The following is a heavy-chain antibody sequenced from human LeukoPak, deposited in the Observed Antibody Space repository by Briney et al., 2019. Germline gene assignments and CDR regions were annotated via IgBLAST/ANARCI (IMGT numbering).Heavy chain of an antibody. Sequence: SETLSLTCAVYGGSFSGYYWSWIRQPPGKGLEWIGEINHSGSTNYNPSLKSRVTISVDTSKNQFSLKLSSVTAADTAVYYCARVQYYYGSGSTPRSFDPWGQGTLVTVSS. CDR3: ARVQYYYGSGSTPRSFDP. CDR2: INHSGST. J-gene: IGHJ5*02. CDR1: GGSFSGYY. V-gene: IGHV4-34*01. D-gene: IGHD3-10*01.